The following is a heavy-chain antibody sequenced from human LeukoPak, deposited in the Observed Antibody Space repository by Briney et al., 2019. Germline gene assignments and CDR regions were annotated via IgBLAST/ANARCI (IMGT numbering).Heavy chain of an antibody. D-gene: IGHD3-22*01. CDR1: GFPFSSYA. V-gene: IGHV3-64D*09. CDR3: ARGVHFYDSSTYYFDY. CDR2: ISDSGGST. Sequence: GGSLRLSCSASGFPFSSYAMHWVRQAPGKGLEYVSAISDSGGSTYYADSVKGRFTISRDNSKNTLYLQMSSLRAEDTAVYYCARGVHFYDSSTYYFDYWGQGTLVTVSS. J-gene: IGHJ4*02.